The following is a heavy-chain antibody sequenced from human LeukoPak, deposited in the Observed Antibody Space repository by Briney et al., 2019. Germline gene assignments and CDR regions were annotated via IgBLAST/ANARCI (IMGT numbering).Heavy chain of an antibody. CDR2: ISTSDGST. CDR1: GFTFSNSA. Sequence: PGGSLRLSCAASGFTFSNSAMGWVRQAPGKGLGWVSAISTSDGSTYYAAAVKGRFTISRGNSKNTLYLQMNSLKAEDTAVYYCARAVDFWSGYPQPNWFDPWGQGTLVTVSS. J-gene: IGHJ5*02. CDR3: ARAVDFWSGYPQPNWFDP. D-gene: IGHD3-3*01. V-gene: IGHV3-23*01.